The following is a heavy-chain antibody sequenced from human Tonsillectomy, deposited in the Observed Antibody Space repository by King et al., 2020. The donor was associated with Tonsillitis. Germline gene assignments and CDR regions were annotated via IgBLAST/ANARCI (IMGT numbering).Heavy chain of an antibody. J-gene: IGHJ2*01. CDR2: VSDSGGGT. CDR3: AKAVNNGDYVYWYFDL. CDR1: GFTFSSCA. D-gene: IGHD4-17*01. Sequence: VQLVESGGGLVQPGGSLRLSCAASGFTFSSCAISWVRQAPGRGLEWVSAVSDSGGGTYYADSGRGRFTISRDNSKNTLYLQMNSLRVEDTAVYYCAKAVNNGDYVYWYFDLWGRGTLVSVSS. V-gene: IGHV3-23*04.